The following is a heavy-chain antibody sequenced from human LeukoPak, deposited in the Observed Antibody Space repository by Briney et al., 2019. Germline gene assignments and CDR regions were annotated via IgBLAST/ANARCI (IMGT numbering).Heavy chain of an antibody. J-gene: IGHJ4*02. CDR3: IRENPQQGSEDY. CDR1: CASISSGSYY. CDR2: IYYSGST. Sequence: PSETLSLTCTVSCASISSGSYYWGWIRQPPGKGLEWIGTIYYSGSTYYNPSLKSRLTISVDTSRNQFSLRLSSVTAADTAVYYCIRENPQQGSEDYWGQGTLVTVSS. D-gene: IGHD3-10*01. V-gene: IGHV4-39*07.